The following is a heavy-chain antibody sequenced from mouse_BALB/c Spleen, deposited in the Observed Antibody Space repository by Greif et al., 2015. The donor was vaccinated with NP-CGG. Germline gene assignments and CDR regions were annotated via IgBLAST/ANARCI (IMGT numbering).Heavy chain of an antibody. CDR1: GFNIKDYY. CDR3: NAWSYGSTRFLAY. J-gene: IGHJ3*01. Sequence: VQLQQSGAELVRSGASVKLSCTASGFNIKDYYMHWVKQRPGQGLEWIGWIDPENGDTEYAPKFQGKATMTADTSSNTAYLQLSSLTSEDTAVYYCNAWSYGSTRFLAYWGQGTLVTVSA. CDR2: IDPENGDT. V-gene: IGHV14-4*02. D-gene: IGHD1-1*01.